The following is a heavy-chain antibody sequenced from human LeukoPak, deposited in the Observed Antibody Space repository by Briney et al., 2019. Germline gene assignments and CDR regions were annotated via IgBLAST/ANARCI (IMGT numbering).Heavy chain of an antibody. CDR3: ARDLLHALYGTDV. CDR2: ISSSGSII. CDR1: GFTFSDYY. V-gene: IGHV3-11*01. Sequence: PGGSLRLSCAASGFTFSDYYMSWIRQAPGKGLEWVSYISSSGSIIYYADSVKGRFTISRDNAKNSLSLQMNSLRAEDTAVYYCARDLLHALYGTDVWGQGTTVTVSS. J-gene: IGHJ6*02.